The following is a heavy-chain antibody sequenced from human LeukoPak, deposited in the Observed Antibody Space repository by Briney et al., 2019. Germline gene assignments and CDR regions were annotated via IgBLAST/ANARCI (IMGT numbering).Heavy chain of an antibody. J-gene: IGHJ4*02. D-gene: IGHD6-6*01. V-gene: IGHV3-30*04. Sequence: GGSLRLSCAASGFTFSSYAMHWVRQAPGKGLEWVAVISNDGSNKYYADSVKGRFTISRDNSKNTLYLQMNSLRAEDTAVYYCARNSLEYSSLDYWGQGTLVTVSS. CDR1: GFTFSSYA. CDR2: ISNDGSNK. CDR3: ARNSLEYSSLDY.